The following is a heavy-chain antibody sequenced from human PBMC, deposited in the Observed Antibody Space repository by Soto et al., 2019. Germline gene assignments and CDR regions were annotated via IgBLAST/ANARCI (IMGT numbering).Heavy chain of an antibody. CDR2: ISSSGTGT. V-gene: IGHV3-48*03. J-gene: IGHJ4*02. CDR1: GFTFSSYE. CDR3: VTDLHEPLAADALREAN. D-gene: IGHD4-17*01. Sequence: EMQLVQPGGGLVQPGGSLRLSCAASGFTFSSYEMHWVRQAPGKGLEWISYISSSGTGTYYADSVRGRFTMSRDNTKNSVSLQMYSLRAEDTAIYYCVTDLHEPLAADALREANWGQGTQVTVSS.